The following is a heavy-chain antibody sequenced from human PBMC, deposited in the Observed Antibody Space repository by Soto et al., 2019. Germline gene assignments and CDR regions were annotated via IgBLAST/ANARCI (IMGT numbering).Heavy chain of an antibody. V-gene: IGHV4-34*01. CDR2: IKHSGST. J-gene: IGHJ4*02. D-gene: IGHD4-17*01. Sequence: QVQLQQWGAGLLKPSETLSLTCAVYGGSFSGYYWSWIRQPPGQGLEWIGEIKHSGSTNYNPSLKSRVTISVDTSKHQFSLKLSSVTAADTAVYYCARGKDYGDCGRYFDYWGQGPLVTVSS. CDR1: GGSFSGYY. CDR3: ARGKDYGDCGRYFDY.